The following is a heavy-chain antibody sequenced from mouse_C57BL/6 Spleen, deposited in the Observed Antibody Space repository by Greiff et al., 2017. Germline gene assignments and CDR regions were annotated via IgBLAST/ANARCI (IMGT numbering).Heavy chain of an antibody. CDR2: IYPGDGDT. J-gene: IGHJ1*03. CDR3: AREVTSGGYFDV. D-gene: IGHD2-2*01. Sequence: VQLQQSGPELVKPGASVKISCKASGYAFSSSWMNWVKQRPGKGLEWIGRIYPGDGDTNYNGKFKGKATLTADKSSSTAYMQLSSLTSEDSAVYFCAREVTSGGYFDVWGTGTTVTVSS. V-gene: IGHV1-82*01. CDR1: GYAFSSSW.